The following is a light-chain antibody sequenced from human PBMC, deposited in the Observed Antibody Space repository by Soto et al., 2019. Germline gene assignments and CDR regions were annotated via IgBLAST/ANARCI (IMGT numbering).Light chain of an antibody. CDR3: QEYDGAPIT. V-gene: IGKV3-20*01. Sequence: EIVLTQSPDTLSLSPGERAALSCRASQSIRSERLAWYQQKPGQAPRLVIFDASNRASGMPERFSGSGSGTDFTLTIARPEPEDFAVYYCQEYDGAPITFGLGTRLE. CDR1: QSIRSER. CDR2: DAS. J-gene: IGKJ5*01.